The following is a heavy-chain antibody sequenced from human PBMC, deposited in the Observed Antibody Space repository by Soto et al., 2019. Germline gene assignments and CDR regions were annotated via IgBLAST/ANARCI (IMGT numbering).Heavy chain of an antibody. V-gene: IGHV3-23*01. J-gene: IGHJ4*02. CDR3: AKDLDDYSSAIDF. CDR2: ISGSGGSGRG. D-gene: IGHD4-4*01. CDR1: GFSFRKDA. Sequence: GGSLRLSCVGSGFSFRKDAMNWVRQAPGKVLEWVSGISGSGGSGRGFYADPVKGRFTISRDNSKNTLYLEMNSLRAEDTAVYYCAKDLDDYSSAIDFWGQGTLVTVSS.